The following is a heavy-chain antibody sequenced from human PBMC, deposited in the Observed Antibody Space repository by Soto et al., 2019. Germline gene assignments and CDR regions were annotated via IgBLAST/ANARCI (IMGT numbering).Heavy chain of an antibody. Sequence: GGSLRLSCAASGFTFSSYSMNWVRQAPGKGLEWVSSISSSSSYIYYADSVKGRFTISRDNAKNSLYLQMNSLRAEDTAVYYCARDKQLQQDYYYYYYMDVWGKGTTVTVSS. D-gene: IGHD6-6*01. CDR3: ARDKQLQQDYYYYYYMDV. J-gene: IGHJ6*03. CDR2: ISSSSSYI. V-gene: IGHV3-21*01. CDR1: GFTFSSYS.